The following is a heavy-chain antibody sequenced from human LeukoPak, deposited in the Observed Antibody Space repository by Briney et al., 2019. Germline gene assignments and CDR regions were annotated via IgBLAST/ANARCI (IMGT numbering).Heavy chain of an antibody. CDR2: IYSGGST. CDR3: ARDRLYCDSSGYYHDAFDI. Sequence: GGSLRLSCAASGFTVSSNYMSWVRQAPGKGLEWVSVIYSGGSTYYADSVKGRFTISRDNSKNTLYLQMNSLRAEDTAVYYCARDRLYCDSSGYYHDAFDIWGQGTMVTVSS. V-gene: IGHV3-66*02. D-gene: IGHD3-22*01. J-gene: IGHJ3*02. CDR1: GFTVSSNY.